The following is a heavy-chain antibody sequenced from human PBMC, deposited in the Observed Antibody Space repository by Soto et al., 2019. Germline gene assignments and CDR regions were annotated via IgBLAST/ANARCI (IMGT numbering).Heavy chain of an antibody. CDR2: ISGSGGST. V-gene: IGHV3-23*01. J-gene: IGHJ4*02. D-gene: IGHD6-19*01. CDR1: GFTFSSYA. CDR3: ARRNSGWYFDY. Sequence: DVQLLESGGGLVQPGGSLRLSCAASGFTFSSYAMNWVRQAPGKGLEWVSVISGSGGSTYYADSVKGRFTISRDNSKNTLYLQMISLRAEDTGVYYCARRNSGWYFDYWGQGTLVTVSS.